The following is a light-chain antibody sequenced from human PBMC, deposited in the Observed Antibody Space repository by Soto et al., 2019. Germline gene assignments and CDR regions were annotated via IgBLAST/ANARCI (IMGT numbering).Light chain of an antibody. J-gene: IGLJ2*01. V-gene: IGLV2-14*03. CDR2: DVT. Sequence: QSALTQPASVSGSPGQSITISCTGSSSDIRVYNYVSWYQQHPGKAPKLLIYDVTDRPSGVSNRFSGSKSGNTASLTISGLQAEDEADSYCSSYSSDTTPVIFGGGTKLTVL. CDR3: SSYSSDTTPVI. CDR1: SSDIRVYNY.